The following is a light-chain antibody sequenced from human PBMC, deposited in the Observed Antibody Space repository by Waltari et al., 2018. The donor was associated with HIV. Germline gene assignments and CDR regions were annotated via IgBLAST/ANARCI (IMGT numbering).Light chain of an antibody. J-gene: IGKJ1*01. CDR3: QHYNSYPWT. Sequence: DIQMTQSPSTLSASVGDRVRITSRASQRISSWLAWFQQKPGKAPRLLIYKASILESGVPSRFSGSGSGTEFTLTISSLQPDDFATYYCQHYNSYPWTFGQGTKVEIK. V-gene: IGKV1-5*03. CDR1: QRISSW. CDR2: KAS.